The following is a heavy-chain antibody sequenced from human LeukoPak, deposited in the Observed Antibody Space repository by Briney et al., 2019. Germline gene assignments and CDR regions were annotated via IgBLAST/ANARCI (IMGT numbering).Heavy chain of an antibody. CDR3: ARTYYGDNWFDP. J-gene: IGHJ5*02. Sequence: SETLSLTCTVSGYSISSGYYWGWIRQPPGKGLEWIGSIYHSGSTYYNPSLKSRVIISVDTTKNQFSLNMRSVTAADTAVYYCARTYYGDNWFDPWGQGTLVTVSS. D-gene: IGHD3-10*01. V-gene: IGHV4-38-2*02. CDR2: IYHSGST. CDR1: GYSISSGYY.